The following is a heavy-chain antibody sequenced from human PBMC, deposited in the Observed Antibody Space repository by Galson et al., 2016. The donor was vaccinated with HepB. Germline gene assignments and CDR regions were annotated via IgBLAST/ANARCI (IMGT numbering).Heavy chain of an antibody. CDR1: GFIFSSYG. CDR3: AREGMTTVAMLDY. J-gene: IGHJ4*02. Sequence: LRLSCAASGFIFSSYGMHWVRQAPGKGLEWVAVIWNDGSNQYYVDSAKGRFTISRDNSKNTLYLQMNGLRAEDTAVYYCAREGMTTVAMLDYWGQGTLVTVAS. CDR2: IWNDGSNQ. D-gene: IGHD4-23*01. V-gene: IGHV3-33*01.